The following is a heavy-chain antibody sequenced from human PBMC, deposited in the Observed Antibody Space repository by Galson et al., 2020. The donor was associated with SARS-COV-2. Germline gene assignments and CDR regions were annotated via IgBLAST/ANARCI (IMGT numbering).Heavy chain of an antibody. J-gene: IGHJ6*03. CDR3: ARGYSSSSGRDRIYYYYYYMDV. CDR2: IYYSGST. CDR1: GGSISSYY. Sequence: SKTLSLTCTVSGGSISSYYWSWIRQPPGKGLEWIGYIYYSGSTNYNPSLKSRVTISVDTSKNQFSLKLSSVTAADTAVYYCARGYSSSSGRDRIYYYYYYMDVWGKGTTVTVSS. D-gene: IGHD6-6*01. V-gene: IGHV4-59*01.